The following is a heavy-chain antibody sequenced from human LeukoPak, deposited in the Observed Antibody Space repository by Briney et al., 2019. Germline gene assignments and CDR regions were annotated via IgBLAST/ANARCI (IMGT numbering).Heavy chain of an antibody. CDR1: GGSVSSFSHY. CDR3: ARGEDVAAAGIDY. CDR2: IYYSGNT. D-gene: IGHD6-13*01. Sequence: PSETLSLTCIVSGGSVSSFSHYWAWIRQPPGMGLEWIGSIYYSGNTYYNPSLKSRVTISVDTSKNQFSLKLSSVTATDTAVYYCARGEDVAAAGIDYWGQGTLVTVSS. J-gene: IGHJ4*02. V-gene: IGHV4-39*01.